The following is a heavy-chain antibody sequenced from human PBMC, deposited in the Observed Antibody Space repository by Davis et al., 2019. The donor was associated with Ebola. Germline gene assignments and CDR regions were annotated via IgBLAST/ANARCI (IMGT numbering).Heavy chain of an antibody. J-gene: IGHJ5*02. CDR2: INHSGST. V-gene: IGHV4-34*01. Sequence: GSLRLSCAASGFTFSSYAMSWVRQAPGKGLEWIGEINHSGSTNYNPSLKSRVTISVDTSKNQFSLKLSSVTAADTAVYYCARPIVGATGWFDPWGQGTLVTVSS. CDR1: GFTFSSYA. CDR3: ARPIVGATGWFDP. D-gene: IGHD1-26*01.